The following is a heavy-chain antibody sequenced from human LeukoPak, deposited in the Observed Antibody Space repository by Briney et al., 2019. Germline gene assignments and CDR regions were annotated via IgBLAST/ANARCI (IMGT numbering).Heavy chain of an antibody. CDR1: GGSISSYY. V-gene: IGHV4-4*07. J-gene: IGHJ4*02. Sequence: AETLSLTCTVSGGSISSYYWTWIRQPAGKGLEWIGRIYSSGRTSYNPSLKSRVTMSVDTSRNQFSLKLRSVTAADTAVYYCARDHYDHYGDYVLDYWGQGTLVTVSS. D-gene: IGHD4-17*01. CDR2: IYSSGRT. CDR3: ARDHYDHYGDYVLDY.